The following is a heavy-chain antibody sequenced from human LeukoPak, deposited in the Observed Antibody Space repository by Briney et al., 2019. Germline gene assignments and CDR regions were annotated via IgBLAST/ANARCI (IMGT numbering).Heavy chain of an antibody. CDR2: ITHDGSDE. Sequence: GGSLRLSCAASGFTVNYWMSWARQAPGKGLEWVATITHDGSDEYYLDSVKGRFTISRDSAKNSIYLQMNSLRVEDTSTYYCAKGDLENWGQGTLVTVSS. V-gene: IGHV3-7*01. CDR3: AKGDLEN. CDR1: GFTVNYW. J-gene: IGHJ4*02.